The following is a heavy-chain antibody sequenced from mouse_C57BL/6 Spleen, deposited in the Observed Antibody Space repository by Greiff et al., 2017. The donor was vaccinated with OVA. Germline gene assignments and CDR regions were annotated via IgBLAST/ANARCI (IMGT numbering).Heavy chain of an antibody. CDR3: ARWGNGSSY. V-gene: IGHV1-54*01. CDR2: INPGSGGT. D-gene: IGHD1-1*01. Sequence: QVQLKQSGAELVRPGTSVKVSCKASGYAFTNYLIEWVKQRPGQGLEWIGVINPGSGGTNYNEKFKGKATLTADKSSSTAYMQLSSLTSEDSAVYFCARWGNGSSYWGQGTTLTVSS. J-gene: IGHJ2*01. CDR1: GYAFTNYL.